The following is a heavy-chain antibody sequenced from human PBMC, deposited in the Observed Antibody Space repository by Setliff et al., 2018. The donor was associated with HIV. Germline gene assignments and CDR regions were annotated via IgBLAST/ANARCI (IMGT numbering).Heavy chain of an antibody. Sequence: SETLSLTRTVSGGSITSSTYYWDWIRQPPGKGLEWIGSIFYSGSTYYNPSVKSRVTISIDTSKNQFSLRLSSVTAADTAVYYCARDHKYYYDSSGLDHWGQGTLVTVSS. CDR3: ARDHKYYYDSSGLDH. D-gene: IGHD3-22*01. CDR2: IFYSGST. J-gene: IGHJ4*02. CDR1: GGSITSSTYY. V-gene: IGHV4-39*07.